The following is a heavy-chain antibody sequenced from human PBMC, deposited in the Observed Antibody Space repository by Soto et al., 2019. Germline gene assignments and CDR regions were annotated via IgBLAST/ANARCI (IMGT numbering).Heavy chain of an antibody. CDR3: TTDLWRIAVVVGSTGYFNP. D-gene: IGHD2-15*01. V-gene: IGHV3-15*01. CDR1: GFTFSDAW. Sequence: GGSLRLSCAASGFTFSDAWMSWVRQAPGKGLDWVGRIKSKSDGGTTEYAAPVRGRFTISRDDSKNTLYLQMNSLKTEDTAVYYCTTDLWRIAVVVGSTGYFNPWGQGTPVTAPQ. J-gene: IGHJ5*02. CDR2: IKSKSDGGTT.